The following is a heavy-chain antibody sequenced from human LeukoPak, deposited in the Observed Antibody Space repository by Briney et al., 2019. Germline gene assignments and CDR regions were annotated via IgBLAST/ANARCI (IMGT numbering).Heavy chain of an antibody. CDR2: VYYTGNT. V-gene: IGHV4-39*01. J-gene: IGHJ4*02. CDR3: ARQTGSGLFTLP. D-gene: IGHD3/OR15-3a*01. Sequence: SETLSLTCTVSGVSISSSNSYWGWIRRPPGKGLEWIGSVYYTGNTYYNASLKSRVTIVIDTSKNQISLRLTSVTATDTAMYYCARQTGSGLFTLPGGQGTLVTVSS. CDR1: GVSISSSNSY.